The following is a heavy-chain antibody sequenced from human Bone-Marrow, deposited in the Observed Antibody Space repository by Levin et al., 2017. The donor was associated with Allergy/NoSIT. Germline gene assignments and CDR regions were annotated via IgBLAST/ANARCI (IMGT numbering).Heavy chain of an antibody. CDR1: GESVSSSGFY. Sequence: SETLSLTCTDSGESVSSSGFYWTWIRQYPGKGLEWIGHIYYPGNTSYNPCLKSRVSISEDRSKNQFSLKLDSVTAADTAVYYCARESVYYGSGSWIDCWGQGTLVTVSS. J-gene: IGHJ4*02. CDR3: ARESVYYGSGSWIDC. CDR2: IYYPGNT. D-gene: IGHD3-10*01. V-gene: IGHV4-31*02.